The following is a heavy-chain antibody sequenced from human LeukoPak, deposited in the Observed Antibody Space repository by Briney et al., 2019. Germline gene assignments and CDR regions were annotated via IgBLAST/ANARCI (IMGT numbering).Heavy chain of an antibody. J-gene: IGHJ4*02. Sequence: PGGSLRLSCAASGFTSSVYEMNWVRQAPGKGLEWFSYITSGGGTIYYADSVKGRFTISRDNAKNSLYLQMNSLRADDTATYYCARGFNYAFDYWGQGTLVTVSS. CDR3: ARGFNYAFDY. V-gene: IGHV3-48*03. D-gene: IGHD2-2*01. CDR1: GFTSSVYE. CDR2: ITSGGGTI.